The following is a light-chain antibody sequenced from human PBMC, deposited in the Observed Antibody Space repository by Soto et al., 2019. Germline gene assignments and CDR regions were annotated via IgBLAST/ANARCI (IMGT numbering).Light chain of an antibody. CDR2: DAS. CDR3: QQRSNSTWT. J-gene: IGKJ1*01. V-gene: IGKV3-11*01. CDR1: QRISGY. Sequence: AVSQSPAPPSLCPGQRVTLSSRASQRISGYLAWYQQKPGQAPRLLIYDASNRATGIPVRFSGSGSGTDYTLTVSSLEPEDFTVYCCQQRSNSTWTFGQGTKVDI.